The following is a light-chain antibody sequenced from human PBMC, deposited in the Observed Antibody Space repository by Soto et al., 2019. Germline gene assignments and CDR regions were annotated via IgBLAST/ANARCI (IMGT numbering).Light chain of an antibody. CDR3: QQYGNSRWT. CDR1: QSVSSSY. Sequence: EIVLTQSPDTLSLSPGERATLSCRASQSVSSSYLAWYQQTPGQAPRLLIYGTYNRATGIPDRLSGSGSGTDFTLTISRLEPEDCAVYYCQQYGNSRWTVGQGTKVEIK. V-gene: IGKV3-20*01. CDR2: GTY. J-gene: IGKJ1*01.